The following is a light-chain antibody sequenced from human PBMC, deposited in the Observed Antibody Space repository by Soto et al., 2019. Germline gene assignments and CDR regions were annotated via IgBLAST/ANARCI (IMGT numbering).Light chain of an antibody. CDR1: QSVSSSY. CDR3: QQFGSLLPIT. J-gene: IGKJ5*01. V-gene: IGKV3-20*01. Sequence: VLKLSLGTLSLTPGERATLSCRASQSVSSSYLAWYQQKPGQAPRLLIYGASSRATGIPDRFSGSGSGTDFTLTISRLEPEDFAMHYCQQFGSLLPITFGQGGLLEIK. CDR2: GAS.